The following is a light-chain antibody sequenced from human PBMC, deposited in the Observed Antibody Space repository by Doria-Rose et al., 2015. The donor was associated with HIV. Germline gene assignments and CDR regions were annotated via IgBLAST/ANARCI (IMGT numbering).Light chain of an antibody. CDR3: QQYYDTPS. Sequence: DIQVTQSPESLGMSLGERATLNCKSNQSLLYTSKNYLAWYQQKPRQPPKLLNYWASTRQSRVPARFSGSRSGTDFTLTISSLEAEDVAVYYCQQYYDTPSFGPGTTVDIK. V-gene: IGKV4-1*01. J-gene: IGKJ3*01. CDR2: WAS. CDR1: QSLLYTSKNY.